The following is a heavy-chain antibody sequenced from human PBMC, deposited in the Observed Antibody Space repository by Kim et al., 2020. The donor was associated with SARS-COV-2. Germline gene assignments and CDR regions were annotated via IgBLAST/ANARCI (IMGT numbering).Heavy chain of an antibody. CDR2: IVVGSGNT. CDR3: AADASITMVRGVIIPYYFDY. CDR1: GFTFTSSA. V-gene: IGHV1-58*01. J-gene: IGHJ4*02. D-gene: IGHD3-10*01. Sequence: SVKVSCKASGFTFTSSAVQWVRQARGQRLEWIGWIVVGSGNTNYAQKFQERVTITRDMSTSTAYMELSSLRSEDTAVYYCAADASITMVRGVIIPYYFDYWGQGTLVTVSS.